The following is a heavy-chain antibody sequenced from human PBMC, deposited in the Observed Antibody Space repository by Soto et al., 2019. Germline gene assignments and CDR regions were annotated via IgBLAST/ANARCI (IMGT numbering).Heavy chain of an antibody. V-gene: IGHV4-31*03. Sequence: SETLSLTCTVSGGSISSGGYYWSWIRQHPGKGLEWIGYIYYSGSTYYNPSLKSRVTISVDTSKNQFSLKLSSVTAADTAVYYCARDGYSYGPYYYYYYGMDVWGQGTTVT. CDR2: IYYSGST. D-gene: IGHD5-18*01. CDR1: GGSISSGGYY. J-gene: IGHJ6*02. CDR3: ARDGYSYGPYYYYYYGMDV.